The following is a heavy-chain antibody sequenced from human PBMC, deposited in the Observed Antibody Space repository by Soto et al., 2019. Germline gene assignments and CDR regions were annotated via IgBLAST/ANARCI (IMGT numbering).Heavy chain of an antibody. D-gene: IGHD6-19*01. CDR3: AGEAQWLVRSDAFDI. J-gene: IGHJ3*02. Sequence: QVQLVQSGADVKKPGASVKVSCKASGYTFTAYYMHWVRQAPGQGLEWMGWMDPDSGDSKYAQKFKGRVTMTRDTSTSTVYMELSSLRSEDTAVYYCAGEAQWLVRSDAFDIWGQGTMVTVSS. CDR1: GYTFTAYY. V-gene: IGHV1-2*02. CDR2: MDPDSGDS.